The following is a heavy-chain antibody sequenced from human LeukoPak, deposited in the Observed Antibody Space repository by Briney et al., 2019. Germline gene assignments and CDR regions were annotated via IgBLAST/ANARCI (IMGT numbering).Heavy chain of an antibody. Sequence: GGSLRLSCVASGFTVQSNAITWVRQAPGQGLECVSVTYSGGATYYADSVKGRFTISRDNSKNTLYLQMNSLRAEDTAVYYCAKGTLGRGRWSDFDYWGQGTLVTVSS. CDR1: GFTVQSNA. CDR3: AKGTLGRGRWSDFDY. V-gene: IGHV3-53*05. CDR2: TYSGGAT. D-gene: IGHD6-13*01. J-gene: IGHJ4*02.